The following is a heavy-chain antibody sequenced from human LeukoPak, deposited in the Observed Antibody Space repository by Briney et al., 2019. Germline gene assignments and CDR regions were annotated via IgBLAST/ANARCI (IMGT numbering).Heavy chain of an antibody. D-gene: IGHD1-26*01. CDR2: INTNTGNP. V-gene: IGHV7-4-1*02. CDR3: ARGRGSSARLGYYYYYIDV. CDR1: GYTFNSYG. J-gene: IGHJ6*03. Sequence: GASVKVSCKASGYTFNSYGIHWVRQAPGQGLEWMGWINTNTGNPTYAQGFTGRFVFSLETSVSTSYLQISSLKAEDTAVYYCARGRGSSARLGYYYYYIDVWGKGTTVTVSS.